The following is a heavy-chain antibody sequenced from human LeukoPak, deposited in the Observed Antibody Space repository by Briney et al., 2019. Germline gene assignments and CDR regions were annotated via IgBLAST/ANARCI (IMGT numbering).Heavy chain of an antibody. CDR3: ARFVPADRISHKIRNYYCYGMDV. Sequence: SETLSLTCTVSGGSISSYYWSWIRQPPGKGLEWIGYIYYSGSTNYNPSLKSRVTISVDTSKNQFSLKLSSVTAADTAVYYCARFVPADRISHKIRNYYCYGMDVWGQGTTVTVSS. V-gene: IGHV4-59*12. J-gene: IGHJ6*02. CDR2: IYYSGST. D-gene: IGHD2-2*01. CDR1: GGSISSYY.